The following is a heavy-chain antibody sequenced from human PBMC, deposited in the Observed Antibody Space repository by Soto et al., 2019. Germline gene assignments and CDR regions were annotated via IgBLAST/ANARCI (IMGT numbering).Heavy chain of an antibody. Sequence: GESLKISCKASGYSFIHYWIAWVRQVPGKGLEWMGIIYGGDSDTRYSPSFQGHVTFSVDKSITTAYLHWTSLTASDTGIYYCARGVGAKDFWGQGTLVTVSS. J-gene: IGHJ4*02. V-gene: IGHV5-51*01. CDR1: GYSFIHYW. D-gene: IGHD3-3*01. CDR3: ARGVGAKDF. CDR2: IYGGDSDT.